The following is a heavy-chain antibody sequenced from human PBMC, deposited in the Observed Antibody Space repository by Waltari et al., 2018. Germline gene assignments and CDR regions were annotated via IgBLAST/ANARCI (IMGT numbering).Heavy chain of an antibody. CDR1: GFTVSSNS. CDR3: AKLRISAQGYFDL. Sequence: EVQLLESGGGLVQPGGSLRLSCAASGFTVSSNSMSWVRQAPGKGLEWVSVIDSGGSTYYADSVKGRFTISRDNSKNTLYLQMNSLRAEDTAVYYCAKLRISAQGYFDLWGRGTLVTVSS. CDR2: IDSGGST. J-gene: IGHJ2*01. V-gene: IGHV3-53*01.